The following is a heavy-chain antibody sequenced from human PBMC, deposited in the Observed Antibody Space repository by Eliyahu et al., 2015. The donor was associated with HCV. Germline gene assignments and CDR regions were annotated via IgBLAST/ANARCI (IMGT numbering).Heavy chain of an antibody. Sequence: QVQLVQSGAEVXKPGASVKVSCKASGYXFTNYDINWVRQATGQGLEWMGWMNPNSGNTGYAQKXQGRVTITRNTSISTAYMELSSLRSEDTAVYYCASSHGGNSDDAFDIWGQGTMVTVSS. CDR2: MNPNSGNT. J-gene: IGHJ3*02. CDR1: GYXFTNYD. CDR3: ASSHGGNSDDAFDI. V-gene: IGHV1-8*03. D-gene: IGHD4-23*01.